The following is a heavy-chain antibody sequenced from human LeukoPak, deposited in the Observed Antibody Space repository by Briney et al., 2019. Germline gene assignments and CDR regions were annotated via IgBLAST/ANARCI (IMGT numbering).Heavy chain of an antibody. J-gene: IGHJ4*02. D-gene: IGHD2-2*01. V-gene: IGHV3-23*01. CDR2: ISGSGGNT. CDR3: AKEAQGCSITSCYFDS. CDR1: GFTFSNAW. Sequence: GGSLRLSCAASGFTFSNAWMSWVRQAPGKGLGWVSAISGSGGNTYYADSVKGRFTISRDNSKNTLFLQMNSLRAEDTAVYYCAKEAQGCSITSCYFDSWGQGTLVTVSS.